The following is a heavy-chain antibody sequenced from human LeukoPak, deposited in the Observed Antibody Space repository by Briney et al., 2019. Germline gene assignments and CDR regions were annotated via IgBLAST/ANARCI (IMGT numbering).Heavy chain of an antibody. CDR1: GGSISSSSYY. D-gene: IGHD1-26*01. J-gene: IGHJ4*02. V-gene: IGHV4-39*07. Sequence: SETLSLTCTVSGGSISSSSYYWGWIRQPPGKGLEWIGSIYYSGSTYHIPSLKSRVSISVDTSKNQFCLKLSSVTAADTAVYYCARGKYSGSYWGIYYFDYWGQGTLVTVSS. CDR2: IYYSGST. CDR3: ARGKYSGSYWGIYYFDY.